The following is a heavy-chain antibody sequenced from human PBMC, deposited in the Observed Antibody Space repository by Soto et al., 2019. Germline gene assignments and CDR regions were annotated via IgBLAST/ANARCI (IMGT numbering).Heavy chain of an antibody. CDR1: GGSISSYY. CDR3: ARGASPKYFQL. Sequence: PSETLSLTCTVSGGSISSYYWSWIRQPPGKGLEWIGYIYYSGSTNYNPSLKSRVTISVDTSKNQFSLKLSSVTAADTAVYYCARGASPKYFQLWGQGTLVTVSS. CDR2: IYYSGST. J-gene: IGHJ1*01. V-gene: IGHV4-59*01.